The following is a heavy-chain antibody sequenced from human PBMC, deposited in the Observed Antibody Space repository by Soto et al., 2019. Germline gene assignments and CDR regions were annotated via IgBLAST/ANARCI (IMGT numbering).Heavy chain of an antibody. Sequence: GGSLRLSCAASGFTFSSYEMNWVRQAPGKGLEWVSYISSSGSTIYYADSVKGRFTISRDNAKNSLYLQMNSLRAEDTAVYYCARAGPGDAFDIWGQGTMVTVSS. J-gene: IGHJ3*02. CDR1: GFTFSSYE. D-gene: IGHD7-27*01. CDR3: ARAGPGDAFDI. CDR2: ISSSGSTI. V-gene: IGHV3-48*03.